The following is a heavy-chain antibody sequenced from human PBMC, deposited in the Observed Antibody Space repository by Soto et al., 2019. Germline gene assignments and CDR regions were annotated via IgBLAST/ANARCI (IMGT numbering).Heavy chain of an antibody. CDR3: ARIQCSGGSCYFDYDH. J-gene: IGHJ4*02. CDR1: GYTFTGYY. Sequence: GASVKVSCKASGYTFTGYYMHWVRQAPGQGLEWVGIINPTGDHTNYAQKFRGRVTMTRDRTTSTLYMELAGLRSEDTAVYFCARIQCSGGSCYFDYDHWGQGTLVTVSS. D-gene: IGHD2-15*01. CDR2: INPTGDHT. V-gene: IGHV1-46*01.